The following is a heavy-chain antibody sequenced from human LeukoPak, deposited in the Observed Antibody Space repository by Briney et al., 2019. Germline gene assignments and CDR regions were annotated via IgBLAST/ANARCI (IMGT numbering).Heavy chain of an antibody. V-gene: IGHV4-38-2*02. Sequence: SETLSLTCAVSGYSISSGYYWGWIRQPPGKGLEWIGSIYHSGSTYYNPSLKSRVTISVDTSKNQFSLKLSSVTAADTAVYYCARDHGWYSNFHYWGQGTLVTVSS. CDR1: GYSISSGYY. D-gene: IGHD6-19*01. J-gene: IGHJ4*02. CDR3: ARDHGWYSNFHY. CDR2: IYHSGST.